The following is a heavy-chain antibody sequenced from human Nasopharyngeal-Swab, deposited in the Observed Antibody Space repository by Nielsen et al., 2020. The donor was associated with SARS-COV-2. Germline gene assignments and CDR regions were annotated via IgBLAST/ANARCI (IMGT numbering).Heavy chain of an antibody. V-gene: IGHV4-34*01. CDR2: INHSGST. D-gene: IGHD2-2*01. Sequence: ESLKISCAASGFTFSNAWMSWVRQPPGKGLEWIGEINHSGSTNYNPSLKSRVTMSVDTSKNQFSLKLSSVTAADTAVYYCARVNCSSTSCYVGYWGQGTLVTVSS. CDR3: ARVNCSSTSCYVGY. J-gene: IGHJ4*02. CDR1: GFTFSNAW.